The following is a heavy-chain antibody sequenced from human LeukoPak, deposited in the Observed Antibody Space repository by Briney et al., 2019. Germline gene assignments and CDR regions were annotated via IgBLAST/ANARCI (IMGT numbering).Heavy chain of an antibody. V-gene: IGHV2-5*02. J-gene: IGHJ4*02. D-gene: IGHD4-17*01. CDR2: IYWDDDK. CDR3: ARRDYYGDYVTLDY. Sequence: SGPTLVNPTQTLTLTCTFSGFSLSTSGVGVGWIRQPPGKALEWLALIYWDDDKRYSPSLKSRLTITKDTSKNQVVLTITNMDPVDTATYYCARRDYYGDYVTLDYWGQGTLVTVSS. CDR1: GFSLSTSGVG.